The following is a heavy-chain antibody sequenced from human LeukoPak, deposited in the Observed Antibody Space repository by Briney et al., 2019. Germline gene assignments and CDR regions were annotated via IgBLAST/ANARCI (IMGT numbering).Heavy chain of an antibody. J-gene: IGHJ4*02. V-gene: IGHV3-74*01. CDR1: GFTFSSYW. CDR2: IASDGSST. D-gene: IGHD4-23*01. CDR3: ARGRPHGNDY. Sequence: GGSLRLSCAASGFTFSSYWMNWVRHAPGKGLVWVSRIASDGSSTTYADSVNGRSSISRDNAKNTLYLQMNSLRVEDTAVYYCARGRPHGNDYWGQGTLVTVSS.